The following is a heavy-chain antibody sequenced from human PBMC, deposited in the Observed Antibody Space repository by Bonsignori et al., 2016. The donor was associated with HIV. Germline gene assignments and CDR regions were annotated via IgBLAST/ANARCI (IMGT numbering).Heavy chain of an antibody. CDR1: GGSFSGYY. V-gene: IGHV4-34*01. CDR3: ARGRWAAY. CDR2: IHHTGST. D-gene: IGHD1-26*01. J-gene: IGHJ4*02. Sequence: QVHLQQWGAGLLKPSETLSLTCAVYGGSFSGYYWNWIRQPPGRGLEWIGDIHHTGSTNYNPSLKSRVTISMDPSKNQFSLNLSSVTAADTAVYYCARGRWAAYWGQGTRVT.